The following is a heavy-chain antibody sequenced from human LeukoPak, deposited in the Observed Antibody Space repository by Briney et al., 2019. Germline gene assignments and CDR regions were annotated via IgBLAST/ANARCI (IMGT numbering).Heavy chain of an antibody. CDR2: IFYSGST. J-gene: IGHJ3*02. Sequence: SETLSLTCTVSGGSISSYYWGWVRQPPGKGLEWSGNIFYSGSTYYSPSLKSRVTISLDTSRNQCSLKLNSVTAADTAVYYCATSNGSGLVDIWGQGTMVTVSS. CDR3: ATSNGSGLVDI. V-gene: IGHV4-39*07. D-gene: IGHD3-10*01. CDR1: GGSISSYY.